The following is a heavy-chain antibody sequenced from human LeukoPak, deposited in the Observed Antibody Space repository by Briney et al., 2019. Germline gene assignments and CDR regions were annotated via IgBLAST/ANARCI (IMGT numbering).Heavy chain of an antibody. CDR3: ARDGSASYFSL. CDR1: GDSVSSNGAV. Sequence: SQTLSLTCAISGDSVSSNGAVWNWIRQSPSRGLEWLGRTYYRSKWNSHYADSVKSRLTTNPDTSRNQFSLQLNSVTPEDTAVYYCARDGSASYFSLWGQGTLVTVSS. J-gene: IGHJ4*02. CDR2: TYYRSKWNS. V-gene: IGHV6-1*01. D-gene: IGHD3-10*01.